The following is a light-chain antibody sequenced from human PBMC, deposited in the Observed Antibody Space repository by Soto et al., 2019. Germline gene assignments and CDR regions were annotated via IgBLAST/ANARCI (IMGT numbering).Light chain of an antibody. CDR2: DAS. J-gene: IGKJ4*01. CDR3: QQRSNWPLLT. CDR1: QSVSSY. V-gene: IGKV3-11*01. Sequence: EIVLTQSPATLSLSPGERATLSCRASQSVSSYLAWYQQKPGQAPRLLIYDASNRATGIPARFSGSGSGTDFTITISSLETEDFAVYYCQQRSNWPLLTFGGGTKVEIK.